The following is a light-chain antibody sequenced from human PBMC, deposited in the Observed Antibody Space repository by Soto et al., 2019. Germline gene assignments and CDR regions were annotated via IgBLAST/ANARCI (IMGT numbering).Light chain of an antibody. V-gene: IGKV3-11*01. Sequence: EIVLTQSPATLSLSPGERATLSCRASQSVSSYLAWYQQKPGQAPRLLIYDASNRATGIPARFSGSGSGTDFTLTISSLEPEDFAVYYCQQRSNPLFAFGPVTKVDIK. J-gene: IGKJ3*01. CDR2: DAS. CDR1: QSVSSY. CDR3: QQRSNPLFA.